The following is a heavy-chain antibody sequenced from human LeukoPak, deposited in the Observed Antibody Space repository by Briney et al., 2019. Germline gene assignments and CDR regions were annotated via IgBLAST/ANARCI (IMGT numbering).Heavy chain of an antibody. CDR2: ISSSGDSI. CDR1: GFTFGSHW. V-gene: IGHV3-48*03. Sequence: AGGSLRLSCAASGFTFGSHWMNWVRQAPGKGLGWVSHISSSGDSIKYADSVKGRFTISRDNAKNSVSLQMNRLRAEDTAVYYCAREFDSGYWGQGTLVIVSS. CDR3: AREFDSGY. D-gene: IGHD3-9*01. J-gene: IGHJ4*02.